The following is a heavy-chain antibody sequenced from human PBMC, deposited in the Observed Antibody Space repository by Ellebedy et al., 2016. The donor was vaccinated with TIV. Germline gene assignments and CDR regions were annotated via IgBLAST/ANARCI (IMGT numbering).Heavy chain of an antibody. V-gene: IGHV3-7*01. CDR1: GFTFSSFW. D-gene: IGHD3-22*01. CDR2: IKQDGSEK. Sequence: GESLKISXAASGFTFSSFWMSWVRQAPGKGLEWVANIKQDGSEKYYVDSVKGRFTISRDNAKNSLYLQMNSLRAEDTAVYYCARGAYYDSSGYYDPSNPFDYWGQGTLVTVSS. CDR3: ARGAYYDSSGYYDPSNPFDY. J-gene: IGHJ4*02.